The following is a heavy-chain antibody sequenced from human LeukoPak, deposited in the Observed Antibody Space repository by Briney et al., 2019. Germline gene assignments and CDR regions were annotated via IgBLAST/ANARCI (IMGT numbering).Heavy chain of an antibody. CDR3: ARVRVAYGSGSYFNSFFEY. D-gene: IGHD3-10*01. CDR1: GFIFSSYG. Sequence: GGSLRLSCTASGFIFSSYGMHWVRQAPGKRLEWVAFIQFDESETHYGDSVKGRFSIPRDISKDTLYLQMNSLRAEDTALYYCARVRVAYGSGSYFNSFFEYWGQGTLVTVSS. CDR2: IQFDESET. V-gene: IGHV3-30*02. J-gene: IGHJ4*02.